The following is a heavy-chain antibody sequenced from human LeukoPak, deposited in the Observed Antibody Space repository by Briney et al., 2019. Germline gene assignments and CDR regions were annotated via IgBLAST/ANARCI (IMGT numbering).Heavy chain of an antibody. V-gene: IGHV3-23*01. CDR1: GFTFSSYD. Sequence: GGSLRLSCAVSGFTFSSYDMSWVRQAPGKGLEWVSGISGSGVSTYYADSVKGRFTISRDNSKNTLYLQMNSLRAEDTAVYYCAKVKAATIDYWGQGTLVTVSS. CDR3: AKVKAATIDY. CDR2: ISGSGVST. D-gene: IGHD6-13*01. J-gene: IGHJ4*02.